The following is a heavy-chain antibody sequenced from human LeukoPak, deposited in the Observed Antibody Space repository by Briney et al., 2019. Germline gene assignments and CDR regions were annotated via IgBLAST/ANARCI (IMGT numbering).Heavy chain of an antibody. CDR1: GGSFSGYY. CDR3: ARGPITMIVVVTNAFDI. CDR2: INHSGST. D-gene: IGHD3-22*01. Sequence: SETLSLTCAVYGGSFSGYYWSWIRQPPGKGLEWIGEINHSGSTNYNPSLKSRVTISVDTSKNQFSLKLSSVTAADTAVYYCARGPITMIVVVTNAFDIWGQGTMVTVSS. J-gene: IGHJ3*02. V-gene: IGHV4-34*01.